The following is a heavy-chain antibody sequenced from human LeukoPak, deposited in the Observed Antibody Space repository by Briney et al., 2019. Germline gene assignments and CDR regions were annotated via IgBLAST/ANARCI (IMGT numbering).Heavy chain of an antibody. CDR3: ARGGSGFLTHRFDY. D-gene: IGHD3-3*01. CDR1: GYTFTGYY. V-gene: IGHV1-2*02. CDR2: INPSSGGT. J-gene: IGHJ4*02. Sequence: ASVKVFCKASGYTFTGYYMHWMRQAPGQGLEWMGWINPSSGGTNYAQKFQGRVTMTRDTSVSTAYMELSRLRSDDTAVYYCARGGSGFLTHRFDYWGQGTLVTVSS.